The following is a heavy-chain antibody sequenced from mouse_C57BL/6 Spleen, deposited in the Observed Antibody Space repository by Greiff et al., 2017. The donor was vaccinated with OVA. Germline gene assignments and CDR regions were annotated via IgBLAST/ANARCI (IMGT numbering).Heavy chain of an antibody. J-gene: IGHJ3*01. V-gene: IGHV5-17*01. CDR2: ISSGSSTI. CDR1: GFTFSDYG. CDR3: ARESLYYYGSSYDGFAY. D-gene: IGHD1-1*01. Sequence: EVKLMESGGGLVKPGGSLKLSCAASGFTFSDYGMHWVRQAPEKGLEWVAYISSGSSTIYYADTVKGRFTISRDNAKNTLFLQMTSLRSEDTAMYYCARESLYYYGSSYDGFAYWGQGTLVTVSA.